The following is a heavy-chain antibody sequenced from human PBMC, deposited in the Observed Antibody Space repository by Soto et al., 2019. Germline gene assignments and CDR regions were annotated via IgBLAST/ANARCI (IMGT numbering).Heavy chain of an antibody. V-gene: IGHV4-34*01. CDR1: GGSFSGYY. Sequence: QVQLQQWGAGLLKPSETLSLTCAVYGGSFSGYYWSWIRLPPGKGLEWIGEINHSGSTNYNPSLKRRVTISVDTSKNQFSLKLSSVTAADTAVYYCARTSYSGSYSDAFDIWGQGTMVTVSS. D-gene: IGHD1-26*01. J-gene: IGHJ3*02. CDR3: ARTSYSGSYSDAFDI. CDR2: INHSGST.